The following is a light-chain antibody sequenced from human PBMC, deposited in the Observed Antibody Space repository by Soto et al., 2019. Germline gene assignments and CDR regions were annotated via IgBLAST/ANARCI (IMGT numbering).Light chain of an antibody. CDR2: AAS. J-gene: IGKJ1*01. Sequence: EIVMTQYPATLSVSPGERATFSCRASQRISTNLAWYQQKPGQAPRLLIYAASTRATGIPVRFSGSGSGTEFALTISSLQSEDFAVYYCQQYDNWQTFGQGTKVEIK. CDR3: QQYDNWQT. CDR1: QRISTN. V-gene: IGKV3-15*01.